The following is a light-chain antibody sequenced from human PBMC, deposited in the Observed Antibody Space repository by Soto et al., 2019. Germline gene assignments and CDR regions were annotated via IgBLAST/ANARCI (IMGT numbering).Light chain of an antibody. CDR2: DVS. CDR1: QRITNAY. V-gene: IGKV3-20*01. J-gene: IGKJ5*01. CDR3: QQYGSSPPNT. Sequence: EIVLTQSPGTLSLSPGERATLSCRASQRITNAYLAWYQQKPGQAPRLLIYDVSTRATGIPDRFSGSGSGTDFTLAVSRLEPEDFAMYYCQQYGSSPPNTVGQGTRLEIK.